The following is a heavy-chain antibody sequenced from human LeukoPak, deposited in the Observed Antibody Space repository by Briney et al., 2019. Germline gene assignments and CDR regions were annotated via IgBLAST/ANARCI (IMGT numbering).Heavy chain of an antibody. V-gene: IGHV3-7*01. D-gene: IGHD5-24*01. CDR2: IKQDGSEK. Sequence: GGSLRLSCAASGFTFSSYEMNWVRQAPGKGLEWVANIKQDGSEKYYVDSVKGRFTISRDNAKSSLYLQMNSLRAEDTAVYCCARAGGGYNPHYFDYWGQGTLVTVSS. CDR3: ARAGGGYNPHYFDY. CDR1: GFTFSSYE. J-gene: IGHJ4*02.